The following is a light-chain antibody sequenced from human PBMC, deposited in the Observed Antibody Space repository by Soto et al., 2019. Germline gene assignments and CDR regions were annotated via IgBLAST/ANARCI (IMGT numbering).Light chain of an antibody. CDR2: EVN. Sequence: QSALTQPASVSGSPGQSITISCTGTSSDIGGYNYVSWYQQHPGKAPKLIIYEVNNRPSGVSNRFSGSKSGNTASLTISGLQAEDAANYYCSSYASGSTHVVFGGGTKLTVL. CDR1: SSDIGGYNY. V-gene: IGLV2-14*01. CDR3: SSYASGSTHVV. J-gene: IGLJ2*01.